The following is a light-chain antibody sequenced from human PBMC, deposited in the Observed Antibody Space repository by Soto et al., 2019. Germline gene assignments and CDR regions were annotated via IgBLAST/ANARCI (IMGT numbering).Light chain of an antibody. Sequence: QSVLTQPPSASGTPGQRVTISCSGSSSSIGSNTVNWYQQLPGTAPKLLIYTNNQRPSGVPDRFSGSKSGTSASLAISGLQSEDEADYYCATWDDRLNGPVFGGGTQLTVL. J-gene: IGLJ2*01. V-gene: IGLV1-44*01. CDR1: SSSIGSNT. CDR2: TNN. CDR3: ATWDDRLNGPV.